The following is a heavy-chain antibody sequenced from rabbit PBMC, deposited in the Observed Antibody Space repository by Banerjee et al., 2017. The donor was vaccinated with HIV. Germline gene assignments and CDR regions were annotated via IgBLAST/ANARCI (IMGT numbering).Heavy chain of an antibody. D-gene: IGHD6-1*01. J-gene: IGHJ4*01. Sequence: QEQLEESGGGLVQPGASLTLTCKASGFDFSSGYDMCWVRQAPGKGLEWIACIYTGSGWSPYYASWAKGRFTISKASSTTVTLQMTSLTVADTATYFCARAYPGDVGYGYAFNLWGPGTLVTVS. V-gene: IGHV1S45*01. CDR1: GFDFSSGYD. CDR3: ARAYPGDVGYGYAFNL. CDR2: IYTGSGWSP.